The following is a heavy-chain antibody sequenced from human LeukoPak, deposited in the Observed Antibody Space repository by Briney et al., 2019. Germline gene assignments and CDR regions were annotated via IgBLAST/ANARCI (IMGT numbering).Heavy chain of an antibody. V-gene: IGHV3-11*01. J-gene: IGHJ3*02. CDR3: ARDKGYCSGGSCYSGDAFDI. CDR2: ISSSGSTI. CDR1: GFTFSDYY. D-gene: IGHD2-15*01. Sequence: PGGSLRLSCAASGFTFSDYYMSWIRQAPGKGLEWVSYISSSGSTIYYADSVKGRFTISRDNAKNSLYLQMNSLRAEDTAVYYCARDKGYCSGGSCYSGDAFDIWGQGTMVTVSS.